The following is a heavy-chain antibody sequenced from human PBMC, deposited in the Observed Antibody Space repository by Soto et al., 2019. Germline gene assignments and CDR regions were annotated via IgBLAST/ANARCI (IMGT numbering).Heavy chain of an antibody. CDR3: AKCEGPRTWVAGPAFDY. Sequence: VQLLESGGGLVQPGGSLRLSCAASGFTFSSYAMSWVRQAPGKGLEWVSAISGSGGSTYYADSVKGRFTISRDNSKNTLYLQMNSLRAEDTAVYYCAKCEGPRTWVAGPAFDYWGQGTLVTVSS. V-gene: IGHV3-23*01. CDR2: ISGSGGST. D-gene: IGHD2-15*01. J-gene: IGHJ4*02. CDR1: GFTFSSYA.